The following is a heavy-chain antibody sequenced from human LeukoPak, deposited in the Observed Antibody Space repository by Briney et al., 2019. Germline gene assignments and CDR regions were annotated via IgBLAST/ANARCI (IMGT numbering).Heavy chain of an antibody. Sequence: SVKVSCKASGGTFSSYAISWVRQAPGQGLEWMGGIIPIFGTANYAQKFQGRVTITTDESTSTAYMELSSLRSEDTAVYYCAREEDIAGRFDPWDQGTLVTVSS. D-gene: IGHD6-13*01. CDR1: GGTFSSYA. J-gene: IGHJ5*02. CDR2: IIPIFGTA. V-gene: IGHV1-69*05. CDR3: AREEDIAGRFDP.